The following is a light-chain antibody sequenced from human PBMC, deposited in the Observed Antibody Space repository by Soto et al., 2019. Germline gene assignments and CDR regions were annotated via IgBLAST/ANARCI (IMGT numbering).Light chain of an antibody. CDR3: QQSYSTPRLT. J-gene: IGKJ4*01. CDR1: EDISTW. Sequence: DIQMTQSPSSVSASVGDRVTITCRSSEDISTWLAWYQQKPGKAPKLLIYAASSLQSGVPSRFSGSGSGTNFTLTISSLQPEDFATYYCQQSYSTPRLTFGGGTKVEIK. CDR2: AAS. V-gene: IGKV1-12*01.